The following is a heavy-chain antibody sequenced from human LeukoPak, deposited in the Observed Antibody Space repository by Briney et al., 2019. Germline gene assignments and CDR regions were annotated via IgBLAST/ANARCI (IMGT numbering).Heavy chain of an antibody. D-gene: IGHD1-26*01. CDR3: ARGIVGATLPDAFDI. CDR1: GFTFSSYG. Sequence: GGSLRLSSAAPGFTFSSYGMHWVRQAPGKGLEWVAVIWYDGGNKYYADSMKGRFTISRDNSKKTLYLKMNSLRAEDTAVYYCARGIVGATLPDAFDIWGQGTMVTVSS. V-gene: IGHV3-33*01. J-gene: IGHJ3*02. CDR2: IWYDGGNK.